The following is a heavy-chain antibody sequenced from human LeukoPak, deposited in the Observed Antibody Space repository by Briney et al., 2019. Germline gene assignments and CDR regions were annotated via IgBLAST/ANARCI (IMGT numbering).Heavy chain of an antibody. J-gene: IGHJ4*02. V-gene: IGHV4-59*12. CDR2: IYYSGST. CDR1: GGSISSYY. D-gene: IGHD6-19*01. Sequence: SETLSLTCTVSGGSISSYYWSWIRQPPGKGLEWIGYIYYSGSTNYNPSLKSRVTISVDTSKNQFSLKLSSVTAADTAVYYCAREGSSGWEGFDYWGQGTLVTVSS. CDR3: AREGSSGWEGFDY.